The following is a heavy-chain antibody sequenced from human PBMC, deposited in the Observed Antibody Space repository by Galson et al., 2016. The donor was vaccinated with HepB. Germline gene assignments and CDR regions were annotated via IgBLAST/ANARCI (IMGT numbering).Heavy chain of an antibody. CDR1: GFTFSRHA. CDR3: AKDPYYYGSGSYLYFHY. J-gene: IGHJ4*02. CDR2: ISYDGSNK. Sequence: SLRLSCAASGFTFSRHAMYWVRQAPGKGLEWVTFISYDGSNKYYADSVKGRFTISRDNSKNTLYLQMNSLRAEDTAVYYCAKDPYYYGSGSYLYFHYWGQGTLVTVSS. D-gene: IGHD3-10*01. V-gene: IGHV3-30*04.